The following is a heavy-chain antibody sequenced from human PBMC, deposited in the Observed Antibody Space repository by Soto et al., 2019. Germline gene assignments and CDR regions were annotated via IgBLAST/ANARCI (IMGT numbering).Heavy chain of an antibody. V-gene: IGHV4-34*01. Sequence: PSETLSLTCAVYGGSFSGYYWSWIRQPPGKGLEWIGEINHSGSTNYNPSLKSRVTISVDTSKNQFSLKLSSVTAADTAVYYCARGPDHYDILTGYYSRPNWFDPWGQGTLVTVSS. D-gene: IGHD3-9*01. CDR3: ARGPDHYDILTGYYSRPNWFDP. J-gene: IGHJ5*02. CDR2: INHSGST. CDR1: GGSFSGYY.